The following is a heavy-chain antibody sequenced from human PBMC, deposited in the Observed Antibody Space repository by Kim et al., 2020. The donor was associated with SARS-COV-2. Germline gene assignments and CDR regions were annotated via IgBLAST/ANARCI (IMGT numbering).Heavy chain of an antibody. Sequence: ASVKVSCKASGYTFTSYYMHWVRQAPGQGLEWMGIINPSGGSTSYAQKFQGRVTMTRDTSTSTVYMELSSLRSEDTAVYYCARAEWLVGGYYYYGMDVWGQGTTVTVSS. CDR3: ARAEWLVGGYYYYGMDV. CDR2: INPSGGST. D-gene: IGHD6-19*01. J-gene: IGHJ6*02. CDR1: GYTFTSYY. V-gene: IGHV1-46*01.